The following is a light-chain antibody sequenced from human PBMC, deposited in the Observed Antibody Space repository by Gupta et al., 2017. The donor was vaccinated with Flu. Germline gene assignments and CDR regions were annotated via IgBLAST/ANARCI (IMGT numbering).Light chain of an antibody. V-gene: IGLV4-69*01. CDR1: SGHSSYA. CDR3: QTWGTGFWV. J-gene: IGLJ3*02. Sequence: QLVLTQSPSASASLGASVKLTCTLSSGHSSYAIAWHQPQPEKGPRYLMKLNSDGSHSKGDGIPDRFSGSSSGAERYLTISSLQSEGEANYYCQTWGTGFWVFGGGTKLTVL. CDR2: LNSDGSH.